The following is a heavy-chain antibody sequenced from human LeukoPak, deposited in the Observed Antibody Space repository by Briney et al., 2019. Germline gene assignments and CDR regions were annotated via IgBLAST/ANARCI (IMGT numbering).Heavy chain of an antibody. D-gene: IGHD3-22*01. J-gene: IGHJ5*02. V-gene: IGHV3-23*01. CDR3: AKENYYDSSGYFNWFDP. CDR1: GFTFSSYA. Sequence: GGSLRLSCAASGFTFSSYAMSWVRQAPGKGLEWVSAISGSGGSTYYADSVKGRFTISRDNSKNTLYLQMNSLRAEDTAVYYCAKENYYDSSGYFNWFDPWGQGTLVTVSS. CDR2: ISGSGGST.